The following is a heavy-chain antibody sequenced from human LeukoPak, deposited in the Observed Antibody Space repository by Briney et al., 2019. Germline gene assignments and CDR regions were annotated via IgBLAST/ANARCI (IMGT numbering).Heavy chain of an antibody. J-gene: IGHJ3*02. CDR1: GFTFRYYD. D-gene: IGHD5/OR15-5a*01. CDR3: IRGGIRVSGIDAFDI. V-gene: IGHV3-13*01. CDR2: IGIRDDT. Sequence: GGSLRLSCAASGFTFRYYDMHWVRQVPGRGLEWVSAIGIRDDTHYPDSVKGRFTISRENAKNSLYLQMNTLRDGDTAMYYCIRGGIRVSGIDAFDIWGQGTMVTVSS.